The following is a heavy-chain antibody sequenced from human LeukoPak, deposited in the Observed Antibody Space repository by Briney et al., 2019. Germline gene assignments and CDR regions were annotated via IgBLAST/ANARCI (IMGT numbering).Heavy chain of an antibody. D-gene: IGHD1-26*01. J-gene: IGHJ4*02. CDR2: IKDDGRQK. CDR3: ARDDGRGWAH. Sequence: PGGSLSLSCEASGFPFRNYWMTWVRQAPGKGLEWVANIKDDGRQKYYVDSVKGRFAISRDNAKNSLALQMNSLRAEDTAVYYCARDDGRGWAHWGQGTLVTVSS. V-gene: IGHV3-7*01. CDR1: GFPFRNYW.